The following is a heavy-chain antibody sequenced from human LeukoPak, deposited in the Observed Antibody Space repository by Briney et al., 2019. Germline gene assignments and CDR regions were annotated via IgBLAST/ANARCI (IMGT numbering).Heavy chain of an antibody. V-gene: IGHV4-39*07. CDR3: ARDNIAAAGYFDY. Sequence: SETLSLTCTVSGGSISSSSYYWGWIRQPPGKGLEWIGSIYYSGSTYYNPSLKSRVTISVDTSKNQFSLKLSSVTAADTAVYYCARDNIAAAGYFDYWGQGTLVTVSS. J-gene: IGHJ4*02. CDR2: IYYSGST. D-gene: IGHD6-13*01. CDR1: GGSISSSSYY.